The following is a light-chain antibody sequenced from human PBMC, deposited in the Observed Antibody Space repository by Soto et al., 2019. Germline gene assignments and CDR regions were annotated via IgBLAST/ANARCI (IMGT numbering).Light chain of an antibody. CDR1: QSISNY. Sequence: DIQMTQSPSSLSASVGDRVTITCRASQSISNYLNWYQQEPGKAPKLLVYVASRLQSGVPSRFSGSGSGTDFTLTISRLQPEDFATYYCQQGYSTPLTFGGGTKVEIK. J-gene: IGKJ4*01. V-gene: IGKV1-39*01. CDR3: QQGYSTPLT. CDR2: VAS.